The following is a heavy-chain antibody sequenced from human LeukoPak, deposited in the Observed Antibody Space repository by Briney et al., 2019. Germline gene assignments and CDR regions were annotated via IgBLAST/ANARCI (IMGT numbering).Heavy chain of an antibody. D-gene: IGHD3-10*01. Sequence: ASVKVSCKASGYTFTGYYMHWVRQAPGQGLEWMGWINPNSGGANYAQKFQGWVTMTRDTSISTAYMELSRLRSDDTAVYYCARGMVWGALEDWFDPWGQGTLVTVSS. CDR3: ARGMVWGALEDWFDP. J-gene: IGHJ5*02. CDR2: INPNSGGA. CDR1: GYTFTGYY. V-gene: IGHV1-2*04.